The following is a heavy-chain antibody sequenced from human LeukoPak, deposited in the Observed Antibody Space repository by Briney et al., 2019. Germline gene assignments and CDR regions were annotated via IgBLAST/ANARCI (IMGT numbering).Heavy chain of an antibody. Sequence: SETLSLTCAVYGGSFSGYYWSWIRQPPEKGLEWIGEINHSGSTNYNPSLKSRVTISVDTSKNQFSLKLSSVTAADTAVYYCTTIKRGNIFGYFDFWGQGILVTVSS. J-gene: IGHJ4*02. CDR3: TTIKRGNIFGYFDF. CDR2: INHSGST. V-gene: IGHV4-34*01. D-gene: IGHD5-18*01. CDR1: GGSFSGYY.